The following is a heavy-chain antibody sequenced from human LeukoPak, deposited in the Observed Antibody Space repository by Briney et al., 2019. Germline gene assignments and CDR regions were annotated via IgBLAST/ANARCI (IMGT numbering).Heavy chain of an antibody. Sequence: GGSLRLSCAASGFTFSNYWMNWVRQAPGKGLEWVGRIKSKTDGGTTDYAAPVKGRFTISRDDSKNTLYLQMNSLKTDDTAVYFSTSGDSSGSYWGQGTLVTVSA. J-gene: IGHJ4*02. V-gene: IGHV3-15*01. CDR1: GFTFSNYW. CDR2: IKSKTDGGTT. CDR3: TSGDSSGSY. D-gene: IGHD3-22*01.